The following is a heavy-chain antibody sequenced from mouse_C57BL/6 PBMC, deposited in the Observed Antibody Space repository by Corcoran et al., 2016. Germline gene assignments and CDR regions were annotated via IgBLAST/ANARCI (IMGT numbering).Heavy chain of an antibody. D-gene: IGHD1-1*01. V-gene: IGHV1-80*01. J-gene: IGHJ4*01. Sequence: QVQLQQSGAELVKPGASVKISCKASGYAFSSYWMNWVKQGPGKGLEWIGQIYPGDGDTNYNGKFKGKATLTADKSSSTAYMQLSSLTSEDSAVYFCARDTTKAMDYWGQGTSVTVSS. CDR1: GYAFSSYW. CDR2: IYPGDGDT. CDR3: ARDTTKAMDY.